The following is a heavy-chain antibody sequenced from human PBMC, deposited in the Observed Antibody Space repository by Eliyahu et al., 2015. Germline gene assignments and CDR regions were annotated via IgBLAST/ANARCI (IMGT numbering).Heavy chain of an antibody. J-gene: IGHJ4*02. CDR3: VDRPHVMSTPEDYALVAY. CDR2: ISASGGST. Sequence: EVQLLESGGGLVQPGGSLRLSCAASGFAXTXYAMSWVRQAPGKGLEWVSVISASGGSTNYADSVKGRFTISRDNSKNMVYLQMNSLRADDTAVYFCVDRPHVMSTPEDYALVAYWGQGTLVIVSS. V-gene: IGHV3-23*01. CDR1: GFAXTXYA. D-gene: IGHD2-8*02.